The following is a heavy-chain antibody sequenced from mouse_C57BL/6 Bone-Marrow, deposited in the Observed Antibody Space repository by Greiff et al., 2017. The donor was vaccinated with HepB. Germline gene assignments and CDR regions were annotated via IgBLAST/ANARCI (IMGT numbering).Heavy chain of an antibody. CDR2: IHPNSGST. V-gene: IGHV1-64*01. CDR1: GYTFTSYW. Sequence: QVQLQQSGAELVKPGASVKLSCKASGYTFTSYWMHWVKQRPGQGLEWIGMIHPNSGSTNYNEKFKSKATLTVDKSSSTAYMQLSSLTSEDSAVYYCASPLGQYFDYWGQGTTLTVSS. D-gene: IGHD4-1*01. CDR3: ASPLGQYFDY. J-gene: IGHJ2*01.